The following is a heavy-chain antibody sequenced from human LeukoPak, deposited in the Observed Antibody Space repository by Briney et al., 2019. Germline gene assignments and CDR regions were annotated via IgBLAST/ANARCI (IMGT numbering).Heavy chain of an antibody. CDR3: ARDTARITIFGVTKYMDV. CDR1: GYAFTGYY. D-gene: IGHD3-3*01. CDR2: INPNSGGT. J-gene: IGHJ6*03. V-gene: IGHV1-2*02. Sequence: GASVKVSCKASGYAFTGYYIHWVRQAPGQGLEWMGWINPNSGGTNYAQKFQGRVTMTRDTSISTAYMELSRLRSDDTAVYYCARDTARITIFGVTKYMDVWGKGTSLSVSS.